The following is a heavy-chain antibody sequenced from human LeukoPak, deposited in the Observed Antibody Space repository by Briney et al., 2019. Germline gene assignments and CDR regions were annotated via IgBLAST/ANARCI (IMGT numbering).Heavy chain of an antibody. V-gene: IGHV3-33*01. J-gene: IGHJ3*02. D-gene: IGHD3-9*01. CDR2: IWYDGST. Sequence: PGGSLRLSCAASGFTFSNYGMHWVRQAPGKGLEWVAGIWYDGSTYYTDSVKGRITISRGNSKNTLYLQMNTLGAEDTAVYYCARDRTTILSSSDIWGQGTMVTVSS. CDR1: GFTFSNYG. CDR3: ARDRTTILSSSDI.